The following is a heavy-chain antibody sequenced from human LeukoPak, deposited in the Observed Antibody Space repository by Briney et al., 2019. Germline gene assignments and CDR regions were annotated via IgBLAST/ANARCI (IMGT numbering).Heavy chain of an antibody. CDR1: GGSISSSSYY. CDR2: IYYSGST. J-gene: IGHJ4*02. D-gene: IGHD3-10*01. CDR3: ARHQTVGGYYYGSGKGPFGY. Sequence: SETLSLTCTVSGGSISSSSYYWGWPRQPPEKGLEGIGNIYYSGSTYYNPSLKSRVTISVDTSKNQFSLKLSSVTAADTAVYYCARHQTVGGYYYGSGKGPFGYWGQGTLVTVSS. V-gene: IGHV4-39*01.